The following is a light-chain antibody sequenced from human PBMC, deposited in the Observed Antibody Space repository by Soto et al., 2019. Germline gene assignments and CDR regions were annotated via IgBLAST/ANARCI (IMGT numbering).Light chain of an antibody. V-gene: IGLV1-44*01. CDR1: SANIGTSS. J-gene: IGLJ1*01. CDR2: TTN. Sequence: QSMLTHPHSASGTPGQSVTISCSGSSANIGTSSVHWFQQLPGTAPKLLISTTNQWPSGVPERFSGSKSGTSASLAISGLQSEDEADYYCAAWDDSLNGHVFGTGTKVT. CDR3: AAWDDSLNGHV.